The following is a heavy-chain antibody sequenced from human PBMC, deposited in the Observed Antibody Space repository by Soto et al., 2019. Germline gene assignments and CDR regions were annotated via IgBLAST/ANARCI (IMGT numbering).Heavy chain of an antibody. D-gene: IGHD1-7*01. CDR2: INRDGSNT. CDR3: AREPATGTDWDY. V-gene: IGHV3-74*01. Sequence: EVQLVESGGGLVQPGGSLRLSCAASGFTFTSYWMHWVRQAPGRGLVWVSRINRDGSNTNYADSVKGRFTISRDNAKNTLYLQMNSLRVEDTAVYYCAREPATGTDWDYWGQGTLVTVSS. J-gene: IGHJ4*02. CDR1: GFTFTSYW.